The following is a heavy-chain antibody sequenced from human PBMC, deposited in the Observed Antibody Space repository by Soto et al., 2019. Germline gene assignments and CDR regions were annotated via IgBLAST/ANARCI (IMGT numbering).Heavy chain of an antibody. J-gene: IGHJ6*02. Sequence: ASVKVSCKASGYTFTSYYMHWVRQAPGQGLEWMGIINPSGGSTSYAQKFQGRVTMTRDTSTSTVYMELSSLRSEDTAVYYCARERLAAAGRMGRQGMDVWGQGTTVTVSS. D-gene: IGHD6-13*01. V-gene: IGHV1-46*01. CDR2: INPSGGST. CDR1: GYTFTSYY. CDR3: ARERLAAAGRMGRQGMDV.